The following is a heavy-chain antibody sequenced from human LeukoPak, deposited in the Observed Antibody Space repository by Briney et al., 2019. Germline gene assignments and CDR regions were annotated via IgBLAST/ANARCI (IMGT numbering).Heavy chain of an antibody. V-gene: IGHV4-30-2*01. D-gene: IGHD3-10*01. CDR1: GGSISSGGYY. Sequence: SQTLSLTCTVSGGSISSGGYYWSWIRQPPGKGLEWIGYIYHSGSTYYNPSLKSRVTISVDRSKNQFSLKLSSVTAADTAVYYCARVHYGSGTVDYWGQGTLVTVSS. CDR3: ARVHYGSGTVDY. CDR2: IYHSGST. J-gene: IGHJ4*02.